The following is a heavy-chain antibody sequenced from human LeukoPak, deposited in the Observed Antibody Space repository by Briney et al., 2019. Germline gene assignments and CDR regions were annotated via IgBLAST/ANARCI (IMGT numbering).Heavy chain of an antibody. Sequence: GGSLRLSCAASGITFSSYWMHWVRQAPGKGLVWVSRINSDGSSTSYADSVKGRFTISRDNAKNTLYLQMNSLRGEDTAVYYCARTFENTYGDYWGHGTLVTVSS. CDR1: GITFSSYW. CDR3: ARTFENTYGDY. V-gene: IGHV3-74*01. J-gene: IGHJ4*01. CDR2: INSDGSST. D-gene: IGHD5-18*01.